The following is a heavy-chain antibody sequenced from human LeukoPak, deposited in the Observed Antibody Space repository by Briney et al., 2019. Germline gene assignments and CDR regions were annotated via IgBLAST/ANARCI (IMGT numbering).Heavy chain of an antibody. CDR1: GASISSDY. J-gene: IGHJ4*02. Sequence: SQTLSLPCTVSGASISSDYWNWIRQPPGKGLEWIGYIYHSGSTKYNPSLKSRVTISGDTSKNQFSLKLSSVTAADTAVYYCATSTNDYGDYVAIYWGQGTPVTVSS. CDR2: IYHSGST. CDR3: ATSTNDYGDYVAIY. V-gene: IGHV4-4*09. D-gene: IGHD4-17*01.